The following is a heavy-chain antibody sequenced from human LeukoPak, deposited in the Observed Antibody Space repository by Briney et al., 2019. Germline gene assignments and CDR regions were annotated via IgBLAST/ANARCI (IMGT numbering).Heavy chain of an antibody. CDR1: GYTFTSYA. CDR2: INAGNGNT. CDR3: ARKYYDILTGYSHLDY. J-gene: IGHJ4*02. Sequence: GASVKVSCKASGYTFTSYAMHWVHQAPGQRLEWMGWINAGNGNTKYSQKFQGRVTITRDTSASTAYMELSSLRSEDTAVYYCARKYYDILTGYSHLDYWGQGTLVTVSS. V-gene: IGHV1-3*01. D-gene: IGHD3-9*01.